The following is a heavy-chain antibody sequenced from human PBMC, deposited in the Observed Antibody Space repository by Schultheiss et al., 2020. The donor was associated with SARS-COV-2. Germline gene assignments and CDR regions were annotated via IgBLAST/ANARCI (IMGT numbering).Heavy chain of an antibody. V-gene: IGHV3-23*01. J-gene: IGHJ4*02. Sequence: GGSLRLSCAASGFTFNTYAMSWVLQAPGKGLEWVSSLSRSGVTTYYADSVRGRLTISRDNSKNTLYLHMNSLRAEDTAVYYCAKSPPSVLGYFDYWGQGTLVTVSS. CDR2: LSRSGVTT. CDR1: GFTFNTYA. D-gene: IGHD2-2*01. CDR3: AKSPPSVLGYFDY.